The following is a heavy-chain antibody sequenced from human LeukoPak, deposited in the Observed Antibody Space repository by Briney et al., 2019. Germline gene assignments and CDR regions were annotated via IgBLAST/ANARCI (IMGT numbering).Heavy chain of an antibody. V-gene: IGHV4-31*03. CDR1: GGSISSGGYY. J-gene: IGHJ4*02. D-gene: IGHD3-3*01. Sequence: SETLSLTCTVSGGSISSGGYYWSWIRQHPGKGLEWIGYISYSGSTYYNPSPKSRVTISVDTSKSQFSLKLSSVTAADTAVYYCARVLFGVAIPYYFDSWGQGTLVTVSS. CDR3: ARVLFGVAIPYYFDS. CDR2: ISYSGST.